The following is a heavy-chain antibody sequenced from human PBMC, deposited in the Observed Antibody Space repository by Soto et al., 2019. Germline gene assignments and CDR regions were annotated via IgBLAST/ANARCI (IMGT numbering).Heavy chain of an antibody. J-gene: IGHJ4*02. CDR1: GVTFSSYA. D-gene: IGHD3-9*01. CDR2: ISGSGAST. CDR3: AHFDWFIDY. V-gene: IGHV3-23*01. Sequence: PGGSLRLSCAASGVTFSSYAMSWVRKAPGKGLEWVSAISGSGASTYYADSVKGRFTISRDNSKNTLYLQMNSLRAEDTAVYYCAHFDWFIDYWGQGTLVTVSS.